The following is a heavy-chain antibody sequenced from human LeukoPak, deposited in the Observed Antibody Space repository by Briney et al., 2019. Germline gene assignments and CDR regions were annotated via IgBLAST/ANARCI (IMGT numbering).Heavy chain of an antibody. CDR1: GGSFSGHY. V-gene: IGHV4-34*01. CDR3: ARDYSSGSWFDP. D-gene: IGHD6-19*01. J-gene: IGHJ5*02. Sequence: PSETLSLTCAVYGGSFSGHYWSWIRQSPGKRLEWIGEINHSGSTNYNPSLKSRVTISVDTSKNQFSPRLSSVTAADTAVYYCARDYSSGSWFDPWGQGTLVTVSS. CDR2: INHSGST.